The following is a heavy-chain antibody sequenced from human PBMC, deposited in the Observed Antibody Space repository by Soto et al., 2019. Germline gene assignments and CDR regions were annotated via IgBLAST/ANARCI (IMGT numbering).Heavy chain of an antibody. CDR2: FDPEDGET. D-gene: IGHD6-6*01. V-gene: IGHV1-24*01. Sequence: ASVKVSCKVSGYTLTELSMHWVRQAPGKGLEWMGGFDPEDGETIYAQKFQGRVTMTEDTSTDTAYMELSSLRSEDTAVYYCATGPSYYWYFDLWGRGTLVTVSS. J-gene: IGHJ2*01. CDR3: ATGPSYYWYFDL. CDR1: GYTLTELS.